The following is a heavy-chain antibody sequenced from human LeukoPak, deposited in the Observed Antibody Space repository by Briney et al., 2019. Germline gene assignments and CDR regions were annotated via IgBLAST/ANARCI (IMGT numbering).Heavy chain of an antibody. V-gene: IGHV3-11*01. CDR2: ISSSGSTI. D-gene: IGHD2-15*01. Sequence: PGGSLRLSCAASGFTFSDYYMSWVRQAPGKGLEWVSYISSSGSTIYYADSVKGRFTISRDNAKNSLYLQMNSLRAEDTAVYYCALQVVAAHLKYYYGMDVWGQGTTVTVSS. J-gene: IGHJ6*02. CDR3: ALQVVAAHLKYYYGMDV. CDR1: GFTFSDYY.